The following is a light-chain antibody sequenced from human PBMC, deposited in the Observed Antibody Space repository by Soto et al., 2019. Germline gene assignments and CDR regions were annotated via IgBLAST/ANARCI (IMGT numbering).Light chain of an antibody. CDR1: QSMSSW. CDR3: MQALQTPWT. CDR2: LGS. V-gene: IGKV2-28*01. Sequence: MTPSPSPLSASVGDRVSIPCRASQSMSSWLAWYLQKPGQSPHLLIHLGSVRASGVPARFSGSGSGTDFTLRISRVEAEDVGVYYCMQALQTPWTFGQGTKVDIK. J-gene: IGKJ1*01.